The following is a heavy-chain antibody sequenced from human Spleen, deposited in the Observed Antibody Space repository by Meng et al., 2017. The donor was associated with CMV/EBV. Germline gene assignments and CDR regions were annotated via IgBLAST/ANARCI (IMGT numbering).Heavy chain of an antibody. V-gene: IGHV3-30-3*01. Sequence: GESLKISCAASGFTFSSYAMHWVRQAPGKGLEWVAVISYDGSNKYYADSVKGRFTISRDNSKNTLYLQMNSLRAEDTAVYYCARDPTLAGRPHFDSWGQGTLVTVSS. D-gene: IGHD1-1*01. J-gene: IGHJ4*02. CDR1: GFTFSSYA. CDR2: ISYDGSNK. CDR3: ARDPTLAGRPHFDS.